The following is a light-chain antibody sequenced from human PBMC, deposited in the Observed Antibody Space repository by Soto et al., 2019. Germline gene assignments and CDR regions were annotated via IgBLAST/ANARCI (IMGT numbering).Light chain of an antibody. CDR1: QSIGNNY. J-gene: IGKJ1*01. CDR2: GAS. V-gene: IGKV3-20*01. Sequence: EIVLTQSPGTLSLSPGERATLSCRASQSIGNNYLAWYQQKPGQAPRLLIYGASSRATGIPDRSSGSGSGTDFTLTISRLEPEDSAIYYCQQYGSWTFGQGTKVEIK. CDR3: QQYGSWT.